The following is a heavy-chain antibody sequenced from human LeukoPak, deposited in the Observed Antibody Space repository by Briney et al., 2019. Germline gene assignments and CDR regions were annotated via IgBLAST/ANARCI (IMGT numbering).Heavy chain of an antibody. CDR3: ARVSYDIVDY. J-gene: IGHJ4*02. V-gene: IGHV4-34*01. Sequence: PSETLSLTCAVYGGSFSGYYWSWIRQPPGKGLEWIGEINHSGSTNYNPSLKSRVTISVDTSKNQFSLKLSSVTAADTAVYYCARVSYDIVDYWGQGTLVTVSS. D-gene: IGHD3-9*01. CDR2: INHSGST. CDR1: GGSFSGYY.